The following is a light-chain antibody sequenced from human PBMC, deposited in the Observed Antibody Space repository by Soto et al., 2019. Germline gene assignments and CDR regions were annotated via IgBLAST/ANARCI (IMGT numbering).Light chain of an antibody. J-gene: IGKJ1*01. Sequence: DIQMTQSPSSLSVSVGDRVTITCRASQSIGGFLNWYQQKLGKAPKLLIYAASSLQSGVPSRFSGTRSGTDFTLTISFLQSEDFATYYCQQFYAYPRTFGQGTKVDI. CDR1: QSIGGF. V-gene: IGKV1-39*01. CDR3: QQFYAYPRT. CDR2: AAS.